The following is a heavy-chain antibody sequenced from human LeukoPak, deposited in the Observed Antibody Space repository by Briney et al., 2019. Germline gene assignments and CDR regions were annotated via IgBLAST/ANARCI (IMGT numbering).Heavy chain of an antibody. J-gene: IGHJ4*02. Sequence: ASVKVSCKASGYTFTGYYMRWVRQAPGQELEWMGWINPNSGGTNYAQKFQGRVTMTRDTSISTAYMELSRLRSDDTAVYYCARDGSVTRYCSSTSCYLGYWGQGTLVTVSS. CDR3: ARDGSVTRYCSSTSCYLGY. CDR1: GYTFTGYY. D-gene: IGHD2-2*01. V-gene: IGHV1-2*02. CDR2: INPNSGGT.